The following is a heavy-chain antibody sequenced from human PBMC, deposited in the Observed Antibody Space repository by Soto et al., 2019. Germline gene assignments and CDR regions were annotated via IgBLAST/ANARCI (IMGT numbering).Heavy chain of an antibody. D-gene: IGHD2-2*01. CDR1: GFSLNTSGVR. Sequence: SGPTLVNPTQTLTLTCTFSGFSLNTSGVRVSWIRQPPGKALEWLARIDWDDDKFYTSSLKTRLAISKDTSKNQVVLTMTNMDPVDTATYYCARDIVVVPATVQSVYNYFDPWGQGTLVTVSS. V-gene: IGHV2-70*04. CDR3: ARDIVVVPATVQSVYNYFDP. CDR2: IDWDDDK. J-gene: IGHJ5*02.